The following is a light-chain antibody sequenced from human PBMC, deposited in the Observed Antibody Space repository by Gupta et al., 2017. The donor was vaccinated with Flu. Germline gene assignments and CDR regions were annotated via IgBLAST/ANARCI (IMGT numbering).Light chain of an antibody. Sequence: QSALTQPASVSGSPGQSITISCTGSSSDVGSYTLVSWYQQLPGKAPKLMIYEVYKRPSGVSSRISGFKSGNTASLTISGLQADDEADYYCCSYAGSSTWVFGGGTKLTVL. CDR2: EVY. J-gene: IGLJ3*02. CDR3: CSYAGSSTWV. V-gene: IGLV2-23*02. CDR1: SSDVGSYTL.